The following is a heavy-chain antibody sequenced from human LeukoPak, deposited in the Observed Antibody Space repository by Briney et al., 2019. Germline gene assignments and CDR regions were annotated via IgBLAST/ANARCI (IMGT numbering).Heavy chain of an antibody. Sequence: SETLSLTCTVSGCSISSYYWSWIRQPPGKGLEWIRYIYYSGSTNYNPSLKSRVTISVDTSKNQFSLKLSSVTAADTAVYYCARGQTTNYDILTGYYVSFDYWGQGTLVTVSS. CDR3: ARGQTTNYDILTGYYVSFDY. V-gene: IGHV4-59*01. D-gene: IGHD3-9*01. CDR2: IYYSGST. J-gene: IGHJ4*02. CDR1: GCSISSYY.